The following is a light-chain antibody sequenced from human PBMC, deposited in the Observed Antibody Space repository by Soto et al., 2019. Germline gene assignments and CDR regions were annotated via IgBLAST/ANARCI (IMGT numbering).Light chain of an antibody. CDR1: QSLTNSF. Sequence: EIVLTQSPGTLSLSPGERATLSCRASQSLTNSFIAWYQQKPGQAPRLLIYDTSSRATGIPDRFSGSGSGTDFTLTISRLEPEDFAVYYCQQYGSSPFTFGGGTKVDIK. V-gene: IGKV3-20*01. CDR2: DTS. J-gene: IGKJ4*01. CDR3: QQYGSSPFT.